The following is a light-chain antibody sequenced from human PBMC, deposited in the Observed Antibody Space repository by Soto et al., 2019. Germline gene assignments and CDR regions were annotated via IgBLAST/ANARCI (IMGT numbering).Light chain of an antibody. CDR2: NNN. J-gene: IGLJ1*01. V-gene: IGLV1-44*01. Sequence: QSVVTQPPSASGTPGQRVTISWSGSTSNIGSNTVNWYQQLPGTAPKLLIYNNNQRPSGVPDRFSGSKSGTSASLAISGLQSEDEADYYCSAWDDSLNGYVFGTGTKVTVL. CDR1: TSNIGSNT. CDR3: SAWDDSLNGYV.